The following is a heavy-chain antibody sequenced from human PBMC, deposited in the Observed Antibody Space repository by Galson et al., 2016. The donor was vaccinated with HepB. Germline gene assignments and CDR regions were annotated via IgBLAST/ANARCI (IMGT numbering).Heavy chain of an antibody. CDR2: VYSDGST. D-gene: IGHD3-16*01. CDR3: ATNKATARVWGHYYYYMDV. CDR1: GFTVSSNY. V-gene: IGHV3-53*01. Sequence: SLRLSCTASGFTVSSNYLSWVRQAPGKGLEWVSIVYSDGSTYYSDSVRGRFTISRDNSNNIVYLQMNSLRAEDTAVYFCATNKATARVWGHYYYYMDVWGKGTTVTVSS. J-gene: IGHJ6*03.